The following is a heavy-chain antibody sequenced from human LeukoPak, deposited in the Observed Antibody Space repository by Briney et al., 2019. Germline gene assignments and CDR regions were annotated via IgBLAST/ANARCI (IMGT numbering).Heavy chain of an antibody. V-gene: IGHV3-30*03. CDR3: ARVYGSEIDY. Sequence: GRSLRLSCAASGFGFGSYNMYWVRQAPGKGLEWVTLISFDGNDKKYADSVKGRFTVSRDNSRNTLFLQMNSLRPEDTAVYYCARVYGSEIDYWGQGTLVTVSS. CDR1: GFGFGSYN. J-gene: IGHJ4*02. CDR2: ISFDGNDK. D-gene: IGHD3-10*01.